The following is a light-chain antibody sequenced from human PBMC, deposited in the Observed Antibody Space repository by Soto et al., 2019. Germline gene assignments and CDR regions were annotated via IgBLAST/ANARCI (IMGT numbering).Light chain of an antibody. J-gene: IGKJ1*01. CDR2: KAS. CDR1: QSIRSW. Sequence: DIQMTQSPSTLSASVGDRVTITCRASQSIRSWLAWYQQKPGKAPKLLIYKASSLQSGVPSRFSGSRSETEFTLSISSLQPDDFATYFCQQYNTYPWTFGQVTKVEIK. CDR3: QQYNTYPWT. V-gene: IGKV1-5*03.